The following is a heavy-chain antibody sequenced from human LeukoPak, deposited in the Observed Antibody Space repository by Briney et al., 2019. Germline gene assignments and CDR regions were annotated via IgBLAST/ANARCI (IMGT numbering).Heavy chain of an antibody. Sequence: ASVKVSCKASGYTFTSYYIHWVRQAPGQGLEWMGIINPSGGSTSYVQKLQGRVTMTRDASTSTLYMELSSLRSEDTAVYYCARDKVEVYYYDSSGTDAFDIWGQGTMVTVSS. J-gene: IGHJ3*02. CDR2: INPSGGST. CDR3: ARDKVEVYYYDSSGTDAFDI. D-gene: IGHD3-22*01. CDR1: GYTFTSYY. V-gene: IGHV1-46*04.